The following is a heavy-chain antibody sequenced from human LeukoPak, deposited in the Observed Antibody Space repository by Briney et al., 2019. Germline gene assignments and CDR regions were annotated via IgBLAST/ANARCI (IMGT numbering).Heavy chain of an antibody. V-gene: IGHV1-69*04. Sequence: SVKVSCKASGGTFSSYAINWVRQAPGQGLEWMGRIIPILGIANYAQKFQGRVTITADKSTSTAYMELSSLRSEDTAVYYCARDWATVTTEYYGMDVWGQGTTVTVSS. CDR3: ARDWATVTTEYYGMDV. D-gene: IGHD4-11*01. CDR1: GGTFSSYA. CDR2: IIPILGIA. J-gene: IGHJ6*02.